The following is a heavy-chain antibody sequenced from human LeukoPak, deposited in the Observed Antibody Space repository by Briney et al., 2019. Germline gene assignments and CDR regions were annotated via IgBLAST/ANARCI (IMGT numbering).Heavy chain of an antibody. Sequence: TGGSLRLSCAASGFTFSSYWMSWVRQAPGKGLEWVANIKQDGSEKYYVDSVKGRFIISRDNAKNSLCLQMNSLRAEDTAVYYCARDDRDYYDSSGYCIDYWGQGTLVTVSS. CDR1: GFTFSSYW. D-gene: IGHD3-22*01. J-gene: IGHJ4*02. CDR3: ARDDRDYYDSSGYCIDY. CDR2: IKQDGSEK. V-gene: IGHV3-7*01.